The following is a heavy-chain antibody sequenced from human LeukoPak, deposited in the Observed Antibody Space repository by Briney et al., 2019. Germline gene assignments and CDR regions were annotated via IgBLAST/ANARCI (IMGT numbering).Heavy chain of an antibody. CDR3: ARDNDKVVDH. CDR1: GYTFSNYG. D-gene: IGHD1-1*01. CDR2: TTAYNGNR. Sequence: ASVKVSYKTSGYTFSNYGISWVRQAPGQGLEWMGWTTAYNGNRLYAQRFQGRITLTTDTSTSTSYMELRSLEYDDTAIYYCARDNDKVVDHWGQGTLVTVSS. V-gene: IGHV1-18*01. J-gene: IGHJ4*01.